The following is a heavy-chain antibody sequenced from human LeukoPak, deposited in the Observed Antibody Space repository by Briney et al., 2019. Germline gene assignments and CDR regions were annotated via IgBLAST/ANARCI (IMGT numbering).Heavy chain of an antibody. V-gene: IGHV1-69*04. CDR3: AREDGGYSYGYNPAYYFDY. CDR2: IIPILGIA. D-gene: IGHD5-18*01. J-gene: IGHJ4*02. Sequence: GASVKVSCKASGGTFSSYAISWVRQAPGQGLEWMGRIIPILGIANYAQKFQGRVTITADKSTSTAYMELRSLRSEDTAVYYCAREDGGYSYGYNPAYYFDYWGQGTLVTVSS. CDR1: GGTFSSYA.